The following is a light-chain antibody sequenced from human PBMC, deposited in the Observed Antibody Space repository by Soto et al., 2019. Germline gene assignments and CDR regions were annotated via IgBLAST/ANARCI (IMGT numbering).Light chain of an antibody. CDR2: EVT. CDR1: SSDVDGYNA. J-gene: IGLJ1*01. CDR3: NSFRVSHLYV. V-gene: IGLV2-14*01. Sequence: QSVLGQPASVSGSPGQTITISCTGTSSDVDGYNAVSWYQHHPGKAPKLIIYEVTHRPSGVSDRFSASKSGNTASLTISGLQAEDEADYYCNSFRVSHLYVFGTGTKVTVL.